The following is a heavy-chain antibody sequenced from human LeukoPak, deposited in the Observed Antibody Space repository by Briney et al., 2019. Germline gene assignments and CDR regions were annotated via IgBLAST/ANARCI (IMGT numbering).Heavy chain of an antibody. CDR3: AKSGPIIV. J-gene: IGHJ4*02. CDR1: GFTFSDCS. CDR2: ISSGSTFI. V-gene: IGHV3-21*01. Sequence: GGSLRLSCAASGFTFSDCSMNWVRQAPGKGLEWVASISSGSTFIKYADSLEGRFTITRDNGKNSLYLQMNSLRGEDTAVYYCAKSGPIIVWGQGTLVTVSS. D-gene: IGHD1-26*01.